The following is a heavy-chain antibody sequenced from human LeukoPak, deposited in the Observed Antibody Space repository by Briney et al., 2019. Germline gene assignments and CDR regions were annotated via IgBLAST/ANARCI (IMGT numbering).Heavy chain of an antibody. J-gene: IGHJ6*02. Sequence: GGSLRLSCAASGFTFDDYAMHWVRQAPGKGLEWVSGISWNSGSIGYADSVKGRFTISRDNSKNTLFLQMNSLRPEDTAMFYCARDRFFTSSYVMDVWGQGTTVTVSS. CDR2: ISWNSGSI. CDR1: GFTFDDYA. D-gene: IGHD2-2*01. CDR3: ARDRFFTSSYVMDV. V-gene: IGHV3-9*01.